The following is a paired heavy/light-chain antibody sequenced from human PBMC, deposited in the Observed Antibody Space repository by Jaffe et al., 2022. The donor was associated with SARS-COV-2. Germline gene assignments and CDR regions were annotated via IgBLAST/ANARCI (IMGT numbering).Heavy chain of an antibody. D-gene: IGHD5-18*01. Sequence: EVQLVESGGGLVQPGGSLRLSCAASGFTFSRYDMHWVRQAPGKGLVWVSRINSDGSSTTYADSVKGRFTISRDHAKNTLYLQMNSLKVEDTAVYYCARGGGYIYGPPGYWGQGTLVTVSS. CDR1: GFTFSRYD. CDR3: ARGGGYIYGPPGY. V-gene: IGHV3-74*01. J-gene: IGHJ4*02. CDR2: INSDGSST.
Light chain of an antibody. Sequence: QSALTQPPSASGSPGQSVTISCTGTSSDVGGYNYVSWYQQHPGKAPKVMIYEVSERPSGVPDRFSGSKSGNTASLTVSGLQAEDEADYYCSSYAGSNNAYVFGTGTKVTVL. CDR1: SSDVGGYNY. CDR3: SSYAGSNNAYV. CDR2: EVS. V-gene: IGLV2-8*01. J-gene: IGLJ1*01.